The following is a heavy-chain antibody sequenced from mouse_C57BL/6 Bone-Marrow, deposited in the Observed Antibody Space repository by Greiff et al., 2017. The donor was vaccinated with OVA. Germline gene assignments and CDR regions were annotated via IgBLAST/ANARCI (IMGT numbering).Heavy chain of an antibody. CDR1: GYTFTDYN. CDR2: INPNNGGT. D-gene: IGHD1-1*01. Sequence: VQLQRSGPELVKPGASVKMSCKASGYTFTDYNMHWVKQSHGKSLEWIGYINPNNGGTSYNQKFKGKATLTVNKSSSTAYMELRSLTSEDSAVYYCARSDYGSSSYYFDYWGQGTTLTVSS. CDR3: ARSDYGSSSYYFDY. J-gene: IGHJ2*01. V-gene: IGHV1-22*01.